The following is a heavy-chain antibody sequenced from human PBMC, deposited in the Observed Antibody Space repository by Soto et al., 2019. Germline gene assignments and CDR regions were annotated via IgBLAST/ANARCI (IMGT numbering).Heavy chain of an antibody. V-gene: IGHV3-7*03. D-gene: IGHD3-10*01. CDR1: GFTFSSYW. Sequence: EVQLVESGGGLVQPGGSLRLSCAASGFTFSSYWMSWVRQAPGKGLEWVANIKQDGTEKYYVDSVKGRFTISRDNAKNSLYLKMNGIRAEDTAVYYCVGAAGRGWFWDFQYYGMDVWGQGTTVTVSS. J-gene: IGHJ6*02. CDR3: VGAAGRGWFWDFQYYGMDV. CDR2: IKQDGTEK.